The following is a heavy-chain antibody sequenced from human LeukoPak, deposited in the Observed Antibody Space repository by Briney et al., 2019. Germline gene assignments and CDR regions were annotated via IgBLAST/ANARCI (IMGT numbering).Heavy chain of an antibody. Sequence: PRRSLRLSCAASGFTFRRYGMHWVPQAPGKGLERVSVIWFDGNNKYNADSVKGRFPLSRDNSKNTLFLQINSLRAEDTAVYYCARNREVGATFEYYFDYWGQGTLVTVSS. J-gene: IGHJ4*02. CDR2: IWFDGNNK. D-gene: IGHD1-26*01. CDR3: ARNREVGATFEYYFDY. CDR1: GFTFRRYG. V-gene: IGHV3-33*01.